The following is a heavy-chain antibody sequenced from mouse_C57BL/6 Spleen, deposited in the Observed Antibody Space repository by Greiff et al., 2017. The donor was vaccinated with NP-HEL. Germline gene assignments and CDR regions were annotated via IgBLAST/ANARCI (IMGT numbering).Heavy chain of an antibody. V-gene: IGHV1-52*01. J-gene: IGHJ2*01. Sequence: VQLQQPGAELVRPGSSVKLSCKASGYTFTSYWMHWVKQRPIQGLEWIGNIDPSDSETHYNQKFKDKATLTVDKSYSTAYMQLSSLTSEDSAVYYCARDYYGSSYDFDYWGQGTTLTVSS. CDR3: ARDYYGSSYDFDY. CDR2: IDPSDSET. D-gene: IGHD1-1*01. CDR1: GYTFTSYW.